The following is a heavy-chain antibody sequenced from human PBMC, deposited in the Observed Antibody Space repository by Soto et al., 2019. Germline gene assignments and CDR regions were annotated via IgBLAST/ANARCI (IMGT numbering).Heavy chain of an antibody. J-gene: IGHJ4*02. CDR3: AGGLGTSPAFDY. D-gene: IGHD1-7*01. CDR2: IIPIFGTA. Sequence: ASVKVSCKASGGTFSSYAISWVRQAPGQGLEWMGGIIPIFGTANYAQKFQGRVTITADESTSTAYMELSSLRSEDTAVYYCAGGLGTSPAFDYWGQGTLVTVSS. V-gene: IGHV1-69*13. CDR1: GGTFSSYA.